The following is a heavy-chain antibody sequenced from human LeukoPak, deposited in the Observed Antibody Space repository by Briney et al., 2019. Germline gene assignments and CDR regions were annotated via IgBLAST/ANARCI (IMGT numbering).Heavy chain of an antibody. J-gene: IGHJ6*03. CDR1: GGSIGNYY. CDR3: ARGTYTSSRPYYYYMDV. CDR2: IYISGSS. D-gene: IGHD6-6*01. Sequence: KASETLSLTCSVSGGSIGNYYWSWIRQPAGKGLEWIGRIYISGSSNYSPSLQSRVTMLVDTSKNQFSLKLSSVTAADTAVYYCARGTYTSSRPYYYYMDVWGKGTTVTVSS. V-gene: IGHV4-4*07.